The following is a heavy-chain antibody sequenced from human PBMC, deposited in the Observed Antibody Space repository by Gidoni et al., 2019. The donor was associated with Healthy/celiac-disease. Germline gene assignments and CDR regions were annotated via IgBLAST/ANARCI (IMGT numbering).Heavy chain of an antibody. D-gene: IGHD6-13*01. CDR3: ARDHLQAAAGTLDY. J-gene: IGHJ4*02. Sequence: QVQLVESGGGVVQPGRSLRLSCAASGFTFSSYGMHWVRQAPGKGLEWVAVVWYDGSNKYYADSVKGRFTISRDNSKNTLYLQMNSLRAEDTAVYYCARDHLQAAAGTLDYWGQGTLVTVSS. V-gene: IGHV3-33*08. CDR2: VWYDGSNK. CDR1: GFTFSSYG.